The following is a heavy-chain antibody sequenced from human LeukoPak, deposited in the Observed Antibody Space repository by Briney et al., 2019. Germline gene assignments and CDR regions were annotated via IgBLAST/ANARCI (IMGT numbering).Heavy chain of an antibody. D-gene: IGHD2-15*01. V-gene: IGHV3-7*01. CDR1: GFTFSSYW. CDR2: IKQDGSEK. Sequence: GGSLRLSCAASGFTFSSYWMSWVRQAPGKGLEWGANIKQDGSEKYYVDSVKGRFTISRDNAKNSLYLQMNSLRAEDTAVYYCARERGLVVVAAAFGPWGQGTLVTVSS. CDR3: ARERGLVVVAAAFGP. J-gene: IGHJ5*02.